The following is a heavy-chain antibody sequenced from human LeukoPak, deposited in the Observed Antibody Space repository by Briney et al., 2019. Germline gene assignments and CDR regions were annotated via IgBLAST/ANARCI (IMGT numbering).Heavy chain of an antibody. V-gene: IGHV3-15*01. D-gene: IGHD5-24*01. J-gene: IGHJ4*02. Sequence: GGFLRLSCAASGFTFSNAWMSWVRQAPGKGLEWVGRIKSKTDGGTTDYAAPVKGRFTISRDDSKNTLYLQMNSLKTEDTAVYYCTTESKLDGQFYYWGQGTLVTVSS. CDR3: TTESKLDGQFYY. CDR1: GFTFSNAW. CDR2: IKSKTDGGTT.